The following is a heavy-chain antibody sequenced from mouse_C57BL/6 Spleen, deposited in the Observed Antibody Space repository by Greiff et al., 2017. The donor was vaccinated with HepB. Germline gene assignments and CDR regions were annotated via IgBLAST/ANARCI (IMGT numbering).Heavy chain of an antibody. CDR1: GYAFSSYW. CDR3: ARPNYYGSSRFSYFDY. V-gene: IGHV1-80*01. D-gene: IGHD1-1*01. CDR2: IYPGDGDT. J-gene: IGHJ2*01. Sequence: VQLQQSGAELVKPGASVKISCKASGYAFSSYWMNWVKQRPGKGLEWIGQIYPGDGDTNYNGKFKGKATLTADKSSSTAYMQLSSLTSEDSAVYFGARPNYYGSSRFSYFDYWGQGTTLTVSS.